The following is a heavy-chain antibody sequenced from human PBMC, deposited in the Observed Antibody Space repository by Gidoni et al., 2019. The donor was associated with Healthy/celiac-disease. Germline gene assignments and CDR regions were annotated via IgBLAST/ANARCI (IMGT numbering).Heavy chain of an antibody. J-gene: IGHJ4*02. V-gene: IGHV4-39*01. CDR2: IYYSGST. D-gene: IGHD6-19*01. Sequence: QLQLQESGPGLVKPSETLSLTCTVPGGSISSSSYYWGWIRQPPGKGLEWIGSIYYSGSTYYNPSLKSRVTISVDTSKIQFSLKLSSVTAADTAVYYCARHRRSIAVADIDYWGQGTLVTVSS. CDR1: GGSISSSSYY. CDR3: ARHRRSIAVADIDY.